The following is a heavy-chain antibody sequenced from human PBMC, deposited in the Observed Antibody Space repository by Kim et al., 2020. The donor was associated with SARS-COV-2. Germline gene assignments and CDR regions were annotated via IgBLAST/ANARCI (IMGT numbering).Heavy chain of an antibody. CDR1: GASISSGGYY. V-gene: IGHV4-31*03. CDR2: IDYSGST. J-gene: IGHJ4*02. CDR3: VRGRRDGYNYFDY. D-gene: IGHD5-12*01. Sequence: SETLSLTCTVSGASISSGGYYWSWIRQHQGKGLEWIAYIDYSGSTDDNPSVKSRLIISLDKSKNKISLKLSSVTAADTAVYYCVRGRRDGYNYFDYWGQGTLVTVSS.